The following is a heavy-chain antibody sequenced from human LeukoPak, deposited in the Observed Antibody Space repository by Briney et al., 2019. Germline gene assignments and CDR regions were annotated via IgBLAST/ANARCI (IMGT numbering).Heavy chain of an antibody. V-gene: IGHV2-5*02. J-gene: IGHJ5*01. CDR2: IYWDADK. CDR1: GFSLSTSGLG. D-gene: IGHD4-23*01. CDR3: ARLQRTFGGHSRYYDS. Sequence: VSGPTPVNPTQTVTLTCTYAGFSLSTSGLGVGWIRQPPGMALEWLALIYWDADKRYSPSLRSRLTITKDTSKNQVVLTMTNMEAVDTATYYCARLQRTFGGHSRYYDSWGRGTLVTVSS.